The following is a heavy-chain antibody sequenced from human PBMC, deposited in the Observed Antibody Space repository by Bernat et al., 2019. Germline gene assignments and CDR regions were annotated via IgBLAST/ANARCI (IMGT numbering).Heavy chain of an antibody. V-gene: IGHV1-2*04. CDR1: GYTFTGYY. D-gene: IGHD4-17*01. CDR2: INPNSGGT. J-gene: IGHJ3*02. Sequence: QVQLVQSGAEVKKPGASVKVSCKASGYTFTGYYMHWVRQAPGQGLEWMGWINPNSGGTNYAQKFQGWVTMTRDTSISTAYMELSRLRSDDTAVYYCARETRHVDYGDPDAFDIWGRGTMVTVSS. CDR3: ARETRHVDYGDPDAFDI.